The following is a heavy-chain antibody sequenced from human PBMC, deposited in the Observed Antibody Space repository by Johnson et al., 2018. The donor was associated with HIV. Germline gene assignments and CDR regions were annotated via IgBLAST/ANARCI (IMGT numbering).Heavy chain of an antibody. Sequence: VQLVESGGGVVQPGRSLRLSCAASGFTFSNYAMYWVRQAPGKGLAWVAGVSYEGSNKYLADTVQGRFILSRDNSKSTLYLQLNSLRAEDTAVYFGARGYGDYTRAYDAFDIWGQGTMVTVSS. CDR2: VSYEGSNK. D-gene: IGHD4-17*01. J-gene: IGHJ3*02. V-gene: IGHV3-30-3*01. CDR3: ARGYGDYTRAYDAFDI. CDR1: GFTFSNYA.